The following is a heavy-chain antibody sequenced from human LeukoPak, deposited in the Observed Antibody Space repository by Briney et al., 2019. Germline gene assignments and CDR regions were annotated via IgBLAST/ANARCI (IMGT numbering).Heavy chain of an antibody. V-gene: IGHV3-30*02. J-gene: IGHJ4*01. Sequence: RGSLRHSCAASGFSFSSNDMHWVRQAPGKGLEWVAFIRYDGSHEHYIESVKGRFTVSRDNSKNTLYLQMNSLRVDDTAVYFCAKEVRVVTAILYFDHWGQGSLVTVSS. CDR3: AKEVRVVTAILYFDH. D-gene: IGHD2-21*02. CDR2: IRYDGSHE. CDR1: GFSFSSND.